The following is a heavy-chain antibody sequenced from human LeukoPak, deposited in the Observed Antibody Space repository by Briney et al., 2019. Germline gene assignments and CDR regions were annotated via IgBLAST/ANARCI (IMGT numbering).Heavy chain of an antibody. D-gene: IGHD5-18*01. CDR1: GFSLSTSGVG. J-gene: IGHJ5*02. CDR2: VYWDDDK. Sequence: SGPTLVNPTQTLTLTCTFSGFSLSTSGVGVGWIRQPPGKALEWLALVYWDDDKRYSPSLKSRLTITKDTSKNQVVLTMTNMDPVDTATYYCAHHPGYSYHSERYNWFDPWSQGTLVTVSS. V-gene: IGHV2-5*02. CDR3: AHHPGYSYHSERYNWFDP.